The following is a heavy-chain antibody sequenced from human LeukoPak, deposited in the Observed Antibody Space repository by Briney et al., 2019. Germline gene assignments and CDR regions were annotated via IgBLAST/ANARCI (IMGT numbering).Heavy chain of an antibody. Sequence: GGSLRVSCAGSGFSFIGYLLSWVRQAPGKGLEWVANIKQDASEKYYVDSVKGRFTISIDNAKNSLYLQMNSLRPEDTAVYYCARIEVLLNGAFDIWGQGTMVTVSS. CDR3: ARIEVLLNGAFDI. D-gene: IGHD1-1*01. J-gene: IGHJ3*02. CDR2: IKQDASEK. V-gene: IGHV3-7*01. CDR1: GFSFIGYL.